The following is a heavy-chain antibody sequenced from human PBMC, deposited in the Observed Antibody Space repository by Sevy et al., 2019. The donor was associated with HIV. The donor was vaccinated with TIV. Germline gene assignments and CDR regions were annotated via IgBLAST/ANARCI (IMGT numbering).Heavy chain of an antibody. Sequence: GESLKISCAASGFTFSNAWMSWVRQAPGKGLEWVGRIKGKIYDGTIDYAAPVKGRFSISRDDSKNTLYLQMNSLKTEDTAVYYCTTASWSQEDYYNYWGQGTLGTVSS. D-gene: IGHD6-13*01. V-gene: IGHV3-15*01. CDR2: IKGKIYDGTI. J-gene: IGHJ4*02. CDR1: GFTFSNAW. CDR3: TTASWSQEDYYNY.